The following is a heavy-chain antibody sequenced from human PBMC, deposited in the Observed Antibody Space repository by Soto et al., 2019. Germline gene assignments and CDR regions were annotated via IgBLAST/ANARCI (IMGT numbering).Heavy chain of an antibody. D-gene: IGHD2-15*01. J-gene: IGHJ4*02. CDR1: GFTFSSYG. CDR2: ISYDESNK. CDR3: AKDLLRLAYYFDY. Sequence: QVPLVESGGGVVQPGRSLRLSCAASGFTFSSYGMHWVRQAPGKGLEWVAVISYDESNKYYADSVKGRFTISRDNSKNTLYLQMNSLRAEDTAVYYCAKDLLRLAYYFDYWGQGTLVTVSS. V-gene: IGHV3-30*18.